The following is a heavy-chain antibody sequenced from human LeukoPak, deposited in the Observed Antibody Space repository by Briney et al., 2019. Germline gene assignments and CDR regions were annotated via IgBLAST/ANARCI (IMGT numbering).Heavy chain of an antibody. Sequence: SETLSLTCTVSGYSISSGYYWGWIRQPPGKGLEWIGSIYHSGRTYYNPSLKSRVTISVDTSKNQFSLKLSSVTAADTAVYYCARSGYDSVYYYYYMDVWGKGTTVTVSS. CDR1: GYSISSGYY. J-gene: IGHJ6*03. CDR3: ARSGYDSVYYYYYMDV. CDR2: IYHSGRT. V-gene: IGHV4-38-2*02. D-gene: IGHD5-12*01.